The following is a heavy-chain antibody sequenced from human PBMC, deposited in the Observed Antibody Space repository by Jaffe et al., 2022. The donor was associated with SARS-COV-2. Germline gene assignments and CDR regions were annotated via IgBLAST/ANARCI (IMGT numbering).Heavy chain of an antibody. Sequence: QVQLVESGGGVVQPGKSLRLSCAASGFTFSSYGMHWVRQAPGKGLEWVAVISYDGSNKYFADSVKGRFTISRDNSKNTLYLQMNSLRAEDTAVYYCAKDRVVTMIDYYYGMDVWGQGTTVTVSS. CDR3: AKDRVVTMIDYYYGMDV. CDR2: ISYDGSNK. J-gene: IGHJ6*02. V-gene: IGHV3-30*18. D-gene: IGHD3-22*01. CDR1: GFTFSSYG.